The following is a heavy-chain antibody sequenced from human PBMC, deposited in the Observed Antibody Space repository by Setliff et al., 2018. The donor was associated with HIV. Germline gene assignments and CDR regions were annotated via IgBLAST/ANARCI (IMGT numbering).Heavy chain of an antibody. V-gene: IGHV4-59*01. CDR1: SGSTSVYY. CDR2: VSYSGST. Sequence: PSETLSLTCSVPSGSTSVYYWSWVRQPPGRGLEWIGYVSYSGSTSYNPTLNSRVTMSVDTSRDQFSLKLSSVTAADTAVYYCARARGRAQLSYYFDYWGQGRLVTVSS. J-gene: IGHJ4*02. CDR3: ARARGRAQLSYYFDY. D-gene: IGHD2-2*01.